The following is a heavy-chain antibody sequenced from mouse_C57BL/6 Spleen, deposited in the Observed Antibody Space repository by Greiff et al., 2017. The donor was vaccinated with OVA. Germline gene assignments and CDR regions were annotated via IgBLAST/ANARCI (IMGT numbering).Heavy chain of an antibody. Sequence: VQLQQPGAELVKPGASVKLSCKASGYTFTSYWMHWVKQRPGQGLEWIGMIHPNSGSTNYNEKFKSKATLTVDKSSSTAYMQLSSLTSEDSAVYYCARSGFYWYFDVWGTGTTVTVSS. D-gene: IGHD3-1*01. CDR3: ARSGFYWYFDV. V-gene: IGHV1-64*01. J-gene: IGHJ1*03. CDR2: IHPNSGST. CDR1: GYTFTSYW.